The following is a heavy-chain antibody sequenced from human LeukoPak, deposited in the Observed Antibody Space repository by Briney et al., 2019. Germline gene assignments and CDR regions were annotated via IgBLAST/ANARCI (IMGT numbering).Heavy chain of an antibody. Sequence: EAGGSLRLSCAASGFTFSSYAMSWVRQAPGKGLDWVSAISGGGDTTYYADSVKGRFTISRDNSKNTLYLQMNNLRAEDTAIYYCAKAANYDILTGYYLDYWGQGTLVTVSS. CDR3: AKAANYDILTGYYLDY. J-gene: IGHJ4*02. CDR2: ISGGGDTT. V-gene: IGHV3-23*01. CDR1: GFTFSSYA. D-gene: IGHD3-9*01.